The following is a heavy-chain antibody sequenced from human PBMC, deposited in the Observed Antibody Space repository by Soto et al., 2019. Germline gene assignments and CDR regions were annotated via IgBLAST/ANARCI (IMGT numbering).Heavy chain of an antibody. Sequence: QVQLVQSGAEVKKPGSSVKVSCKASGGTFSSYAISWVRQAPGQGLEWMGGIIPIFGTANYAQKFQGRVTITADESTSTAYMERSSLRSEDPAVYYCARPYSYGRDDAFDIWGQGTMVTVSS. CDR2: IIPIFGTA. V-gene: IGHV1-69*12. CDR3: ARPYSYGRDDAFDI. D-gene: IGHD5-18*01. CDR1: GGTFSSYA. J-gene: IGHJ3*02.